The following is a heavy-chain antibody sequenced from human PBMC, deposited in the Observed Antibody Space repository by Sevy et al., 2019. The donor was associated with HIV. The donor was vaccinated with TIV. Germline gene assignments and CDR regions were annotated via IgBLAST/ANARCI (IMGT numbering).Heavy chain of an antibody. Sequence: SETLSLTCTVSGGSITSLYWNWIRPPPGKGLEWIANVYYNGHINHNPSLKSRVTLSLDTSKNQFSLRLSSVTAADTAMYYCAGENAWGRGYSWGQGTLVTVSS. J-gene: IGHJ4*02. CDR3: AGENAWGRGYS. CDR2: VYYNGHI. CDR1: GGSITSLY. D-gene: IGHD1-26*01. V-gene: IGHV4-59*08.